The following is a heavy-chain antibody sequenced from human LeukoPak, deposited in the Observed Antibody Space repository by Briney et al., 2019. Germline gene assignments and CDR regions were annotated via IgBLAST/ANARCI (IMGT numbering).Heavy chain of an antibody. CDR1: GYTFTSYW. V-gene: IGHV5-51*01. Sequence: ASVKVSCKASGYTFTSYWIGWVRQMPGKGLEWMGIIYPGDSDTRYSPSFQGQVTISADKSISTAYLQWSSLKASDTAMYYCARHQIRYGDYVTNWFDPWGQGTLVTVSS. J-gene: IGHJ5*02. CDR3: ARHQIRYGDYVTNWFDP. CDR2: IYPGDSDT. D-gene: IGHD4-17*01.